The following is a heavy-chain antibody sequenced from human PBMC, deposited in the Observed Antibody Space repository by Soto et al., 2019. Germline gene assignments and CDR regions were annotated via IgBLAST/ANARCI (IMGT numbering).Heavy chain of an antibody. CDR2: IYYSGST. J-gene: IGHJ6*02. V-gene: IGHV4-31*03. CDR1: GGSISSGGYF. CDR3: AREGAAPYYYYGMDV. D-gene: IGHD6-6*01. Sequence: QVQLQESDPGLVKPSQTLSLTCTVSGGSISSGGYFWSWIRQHPGKGLEWIGFIYYSGSTYYNPSLKSRVTISVDTSKNQFSLKLSSVTAADTAVYYCAREGAAPYYYYGMDVWGQGTTVTVSS.